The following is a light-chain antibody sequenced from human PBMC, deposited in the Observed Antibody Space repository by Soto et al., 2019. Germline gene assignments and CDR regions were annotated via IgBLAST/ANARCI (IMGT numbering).Light chain of an antibody. Sequence: DIQMTQSPSTLSGSVGDRVTITCRASQTISSWLARYQQKPGKAPKLPIYKASTLKSGVPSRFSGSGSGTEFTLTISSLQPDDFATYYCQHYNSYSEAFGQGTKVDI. J-gene: IGKJ1*01. V-gene: IGKV1-5*03. CDR2: KAS. CDR3: QHYNSYSEA. CDR1: QTISSW.